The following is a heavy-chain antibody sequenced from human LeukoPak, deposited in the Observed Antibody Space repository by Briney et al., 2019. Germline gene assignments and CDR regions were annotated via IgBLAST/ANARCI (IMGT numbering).Heavy chain of an antibody. CDR1: GYTFTSYG. Sequence: ASVKVSCKASGYTFTSYGIRWVRQAPGQGPEWMGWISAYNGNTNHAQKLQGRVTMTTDTSTSTAYMELRSLRSDDTAVYYCARDRVVVPSDFDYWGQGTLVTVSS. CDR3: ARDRVVVPSDFDY. D-gene: IGHD2-2*01. CDR2: ISAYNGNT. J-gene: IGHJ4*02. V-gene: IGHV1-18*01.